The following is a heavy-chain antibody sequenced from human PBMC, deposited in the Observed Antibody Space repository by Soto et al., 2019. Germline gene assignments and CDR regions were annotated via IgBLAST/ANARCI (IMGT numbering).Heavy chain of an antibody. CDR3: AKDRQWLVHVYYGMDV. Sequence: QVQLVESGGGVVQPGRSLRLSCAASGFTFSSYGMHWVRQAPGKGLEWVAVISYDGSNKYYADSVKGRFTISRDNSKNTLYLQMNSLTAEDTAVYYCAKDRQWLVHVYYGMDVWGQGTTVTVSS. CDR1: GFTFSSYG. CDR2: ISYDGSNK. D-gene: IGHD6-19*01. J-gene: IGHJ6*02. V-gene: IGHV3-30*18.